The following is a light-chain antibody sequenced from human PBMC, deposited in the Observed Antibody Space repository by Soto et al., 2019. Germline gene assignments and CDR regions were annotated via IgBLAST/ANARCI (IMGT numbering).Light chain of an antibody. CDR3: QHYVNSPPYT. CDR1: ESTNNY. CDR2: GAS. Sequence: DIVMTQSPATLSVAPGERATLSCRASESTNNYLAWYQQKPGQAPRLLIYGASTRASDIEGRFSGSGSGTDFTLTISRLEPEDFAVYYCQHYVNSPPYTFGQGTKVDIK. V-gene: IGKV3D-15*01. J-gene: IGKJ2*01.